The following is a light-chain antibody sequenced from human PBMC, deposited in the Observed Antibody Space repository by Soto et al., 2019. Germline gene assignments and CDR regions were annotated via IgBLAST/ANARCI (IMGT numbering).Light chain of an antibody. CDR3: QNYNRAPWT. J-gene: IGKJ1*01. V-gene: IGKV1-27*01. CDR2: GTS. CDR1: EDISNY. Sequence: DIPMTQSPSSLSASVGDRVTITCRASEDISNYLAWYQQKPGNVPKLLIYGTSTLQSGVPSRFSGSGSGTDFTLTISSLQTEDVATYYCQNYNRAPWTFGQGTKVESK.